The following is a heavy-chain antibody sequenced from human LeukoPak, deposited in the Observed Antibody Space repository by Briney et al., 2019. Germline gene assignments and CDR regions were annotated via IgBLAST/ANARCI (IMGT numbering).Heavy chain of an antibody. V-gene: IGHV3-21*01. D-gene: IGHD4-11*01. CDR3: ARVTNYYYYMDV. Sequence: PGGSLRLSCAVSGFSLTAFGMNWVRQAPGKGLEWVSSISSGSSSIYYADSVKGRFTIPRDNAKNSLYLQMNSLRAEDTAVYYCARVTNYYYYMDVWGKGSSVTVSS. CDR1: GFSLTAFG. J-gene: IGHJ6*03. CDR2: ISSGSSSI.